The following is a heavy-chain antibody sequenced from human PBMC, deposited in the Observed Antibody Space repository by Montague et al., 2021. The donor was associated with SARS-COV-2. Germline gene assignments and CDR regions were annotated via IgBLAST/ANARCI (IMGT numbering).Heavy chain of an antibody. CDR2: IYTSGST. CDR3: ASEQIVVVPAAPYYYYGMDV. D-gene: IGHD2-2*01. J-gene: IGHJ6*02. V-gene: IGHV4-61*02. CDR1: GDSISSGSYY. Sequence: TLSLTCAVSGDSISSGSYYWSWIRQPAGKGLEWIGRIYTSGSTNYNPSLKSRVTISVDTSKNQFSLKLSSVTAADTAVYYCASEQIVVVPAAPYYYYGMDVWGRGTTVTVSS.